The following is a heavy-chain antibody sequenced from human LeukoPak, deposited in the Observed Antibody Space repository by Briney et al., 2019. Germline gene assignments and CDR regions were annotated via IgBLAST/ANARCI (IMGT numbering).Heavy chain of an antibody. V-gene: IGHV3-23*01. CDR2: ISGSGGST. J-gene: IGHJ6*02. D-gene: IGHD2-2*01. Sequence: GASLTLSCAASGFTFSSYAMSWVRQAPGKGLEWVSAISGSGGSTYYADSVKGRFTISRDNCKNTLYLQMNSLRAEETGVYYCAKDIAERNVVVPAAILHGMDVWGQGTTVTVSS. CDR3: AKDIAERNVVVPAAILHGMDV. CDR1: GFTFSSYA.